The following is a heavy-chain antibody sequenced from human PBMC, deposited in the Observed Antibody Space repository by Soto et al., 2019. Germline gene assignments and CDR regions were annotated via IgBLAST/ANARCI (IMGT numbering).Heavy chain of an antibody. CDR3: ARQESSSKSEGYYMDV. V-gene: IGHV4-39*01. J-gene: IGHJ6*03. D-gene: IGHD6-13*01. Sequence: PSETLSLTCTVSGGSISSSSYYWGWIRQPPGKGLEWIGSIYYSGSTYYNPSLKSRVTISVDTSKNQFSLKLSSVTAADTAVYYCARQESSSKSEGYYMDVWGKGTTVTVSS. CDR2: IYYSGST. CDR1: GGSISSSSYY.